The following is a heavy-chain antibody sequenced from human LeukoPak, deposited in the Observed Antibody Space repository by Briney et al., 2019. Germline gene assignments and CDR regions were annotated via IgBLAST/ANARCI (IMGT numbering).Heavy chain of an antibody. J-gene: IGHJ6*02. Sequence: TSETLSLTCTVSGDSISSYYWSWLRQPAGKGLEWLGRIYTSGSTNYNPSLKSRVTMSVDTSKNQFSLKLSSVTAADTAVYYCARDTLFVSGYSSSWYGMDVWGQGTTVTVSS. CDR3: ARDTLFVSGYSSSWYGMDV. D-gene: IGHD6-13*01. CDR1: GDSISSYY. CDR2: IYTSGST. V-gene: IGHV4-4*07.